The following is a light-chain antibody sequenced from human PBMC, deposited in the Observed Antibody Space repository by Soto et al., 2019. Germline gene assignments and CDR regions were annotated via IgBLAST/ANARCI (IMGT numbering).Light chain of an antibody. CDR3: QQSYSTPRT. V-gene: IGKV1-39*01. J-gene: IGKJ1*01. CDR1: QSISSY. Sequence: DIQMTQSTSSLSASVGARVTITCRASQSISSYLNWYQQKPGKAPKLLIYAASSLQSGVPSRFRGSGSGTDFTLTISSLQPEDFATYYCQQSYSTPRTFGQGTKVEIK. CDR2: AAS.